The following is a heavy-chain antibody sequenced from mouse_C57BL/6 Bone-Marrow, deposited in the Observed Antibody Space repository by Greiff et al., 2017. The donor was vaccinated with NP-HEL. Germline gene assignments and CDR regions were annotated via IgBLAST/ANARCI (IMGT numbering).Heavy chain of an antibody. D-gene: IGHD4-1*01. CDR3: ARDELGPHWYFDV. Sequence: VQLQQSGPELVKPGASVKISCKASGYTFTDYYMNWVKQSHGKSLEWIGDINPNNGGTSYNQKFKGKATLTVDKSSSTAYMELRSLTSEDSAVYYCARDELGPHWYFDVWGTGTTVTVSS. CDR2: INPNNGGT. CDR1: GYTFTDYY. V-gene: IGHV1-26*01. J-gene: IGHJ1*03.